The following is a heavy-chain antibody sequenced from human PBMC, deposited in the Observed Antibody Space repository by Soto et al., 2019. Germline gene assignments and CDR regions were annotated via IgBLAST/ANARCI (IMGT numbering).Heavy chain of an antibody. CDR1: GFSFSSYW. V-gene: IGHV3-7*01. Sequence: EVQLEESGGGLVQPGGSLRLSCAASGFSFSSYWMSWVRQAPGKGPEWVAIVSSDGRDKTYADSVKGRFTISRDNAENSLFLQMNSLSADETAVYYGARDDRYSGPFDYWGQGALVTVSS. CDR2: VSSDGRDK. CDR3: ARDDRYSGPFDY. D-gene: IGHD3-16*02. J-gene: IGHJ4*02.